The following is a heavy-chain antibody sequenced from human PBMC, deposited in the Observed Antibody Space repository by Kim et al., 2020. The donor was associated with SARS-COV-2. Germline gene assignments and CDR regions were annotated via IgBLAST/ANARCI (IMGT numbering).Heavy chain of an antibody. Sequence: GGSLRLSCAASGFTFSAYYMSWIRQAPGKGLEWVSYISSSGSNKYYADSVKGRFTISRDNSKNTLYLQMNSLRAEDTAVYYCARDGYCSRNSCYDLYYGMHVWGQRPTDTVS. D-gene: IGHD2-2*03. CDR2: ISSSGSNK. CDR3: ARDGYCSRNSCYDLYYGMHV. J-gene: IGHJ6*02. V-gene: IGHV3-11*04. CDR1: GFTFSAYY.